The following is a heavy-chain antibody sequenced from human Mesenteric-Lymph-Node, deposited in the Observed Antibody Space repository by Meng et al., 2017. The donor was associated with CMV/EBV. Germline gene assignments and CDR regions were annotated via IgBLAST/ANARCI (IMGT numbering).Heavy chain of an antibody. Sequence: LSLTCTVSGGSMSTYYWSWVRQAPGKGLEWIGFIRSKAYGGTTEYATSVKGRFTISRHDSKSIAYLEMNSLKTEDTAVYYCTRLLWFGEYPGDYWGQGSLVTVSS. J-gene: IGHJ4*02. D-gene: IGHD3-10*01. V-gene: IGHV3-49*04. CDR2: IRSKAYGGTT. CDR3: TRLLWFGEYPGDY. CDR1: GGSMSTYY.